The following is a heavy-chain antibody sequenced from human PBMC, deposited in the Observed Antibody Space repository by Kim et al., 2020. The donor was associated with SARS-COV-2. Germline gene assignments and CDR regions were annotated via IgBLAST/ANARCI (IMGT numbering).Heavy chain of an antibody. CDR2: ISFDGTKR. CDR3: AKVAFYWNKEDGLDM. D-gene: IGHD1-1*01. CDR1: RFTFSDYD. J-gene: IGHJ3*02. Sequence: GGSLRLSCAASRFTFSDYDMHWVRQPPGKGLEWVAVISFDGTKRHYADHVKGRFTVSRDNFEDTLFLQMNSLRPEDTAIYYCAKVAFYWNKEDGLDMWGPGTLVIVSS. V-gene: IGHV3-30*18.